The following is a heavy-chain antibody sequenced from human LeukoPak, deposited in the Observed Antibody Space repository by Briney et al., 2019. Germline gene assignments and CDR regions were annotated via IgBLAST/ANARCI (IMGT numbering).Heavy chain of an antibody. Sequence: PGGSLRLSCAVYGFTYSGSAMHWVRQASGKELEWVVRIRSKANGYATAYAASVKGKFTISRDDSKNTAYLQMNSLKAEDTAVYYCARGEGPGDYWGQGTLVTVSS. CDR2: IRSKANGYAT. J-gene: IGHJ4*02. V-gene: IGHV3-73*01. D-gene: IGHD1-26*01. CDR1: GFTYSGSA. CDR3: ARGEGPGDY.